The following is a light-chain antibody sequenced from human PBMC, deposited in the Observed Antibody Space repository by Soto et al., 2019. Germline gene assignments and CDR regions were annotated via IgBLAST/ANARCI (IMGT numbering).Light chain of an antibody. CDR1: SSDVGGYNY. CDR3: SSYAGSNVV. V-gene: IGLV2-8*01. Sequence: QSALTQPPSASGSPGQSVTISCTGTSSDVGGYNYVSWYQQHPGKAPKLMIYEVSKRPSGVPDRFSGSKSGNTASLTVSGLHAEDEADYYFSSYAGSNVVFGGGTKLTVL. J-gene: IGLJ2*01. CDR2: EVS.